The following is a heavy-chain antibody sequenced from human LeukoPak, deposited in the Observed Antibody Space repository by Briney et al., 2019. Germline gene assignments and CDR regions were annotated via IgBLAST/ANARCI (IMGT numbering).Heavy chain of an antibody. D-gene: IGHD6-19*01. CDR3: AKGRKQWLVLFPY. V-gene: IGHV3-23*01. CDR2: ISGSGGST. CDR1: GFTFSDYY. J-gene: IGHJ4*02. Sequence: GGSLRLSCAASGFTFSDYYMSWIRQAPGKGLEWVSAISGSGGSTYYADSVKGRFTISRDNSKNTLYLQMNSLRAEDTAVYYCAKGRKQWLVLFPYWGQGTLVTVSS.